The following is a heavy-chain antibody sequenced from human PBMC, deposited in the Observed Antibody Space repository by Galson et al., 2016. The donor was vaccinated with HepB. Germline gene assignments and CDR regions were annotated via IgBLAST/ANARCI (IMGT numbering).Heavy chain of an antibody. V-gene: IGHV1-18*01. CDR3: ARASCEFPSNFDQ. J-gene: IGHJ4*02. Sequence: SVKVSCKASGYTFTRYGVTWVRQAPGQGLEWMGWISAYNGHTKYPQKLQGRVTMTTDTSTSTAYMVLKSLRSDDTAVYYCARASCEFPSNFDQWGREPWSPSPQ. CDR2: ISAYNGHT. CDR1: GYTFTRYG. D-gene: IGHD3-10*01.